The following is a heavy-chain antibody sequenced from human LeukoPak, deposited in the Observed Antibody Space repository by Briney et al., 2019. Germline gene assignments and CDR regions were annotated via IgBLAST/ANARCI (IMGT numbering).Heavy chain of an antibody. CDR2: ITSKTDRGAT. J-gene: IGHJ4*02. CDR1: GFTFSNAW. D-gene: IGHD3-22*01. CDR3: VRGYYAGRGHHFEY. V-gene: IGHV3-15*01. Sequence: GGSLRLSCAASGFTFSNAWMNWVRQAPGKGLEWVGRITSKTDRGATDYAAPVKGRFTVSRDDSKTTLYLQMNSLITEDTAVYYCVRGYYAGRGHHFEYWGQGTLVTVSS.